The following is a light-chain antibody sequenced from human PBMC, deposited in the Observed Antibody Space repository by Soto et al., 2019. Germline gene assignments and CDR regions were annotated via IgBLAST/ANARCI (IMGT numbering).Light chain of an antibody. J-gene: IGKJ1*01. CDR3: QQTSAFPRT. V-gene: IGKV1-12*01. CDR1: RDISNS. Sequence: DIQMTHSPSSVSASVGDRLTITCRARRDISNSLAWYQQTPGKAPKLLLRGASSLHRGVPSRFSGGGAGTEFTLTISSLQPEDFATYYCQQTSAFPRTFGQGTKVDIK. CDR2: GAS.